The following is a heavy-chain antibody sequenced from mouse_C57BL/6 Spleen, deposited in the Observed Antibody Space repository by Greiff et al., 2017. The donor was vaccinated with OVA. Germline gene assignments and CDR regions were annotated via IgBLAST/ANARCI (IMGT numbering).Heavy chain of an antibody. CDR2: INPNNGGT. Sequence: VQLQQSGPELVKPGASVKISCKASGYTFTDYYMNWVKQSHGKSLEWIGDINPNNGGTSYNQKFKGKATLTVDKSSSTAYMELRSLTSEDSAVYYCARWDYGSSYWYVDVWGTGTTVTVSS. V-gene: IGHV1-26*01. CDR3: ARWDYGSSYWYVDV. J-gene: IGHJ1*03. CDR1: GYTFTDYY. D-gene: IGHD1-1*01.